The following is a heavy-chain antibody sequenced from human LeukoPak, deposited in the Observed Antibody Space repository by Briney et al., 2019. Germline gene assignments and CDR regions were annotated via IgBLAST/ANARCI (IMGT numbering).Heavy chain of an antibody. D-gene: IGHD3-3*01. CDR1: GGSIRGYY. V-gene: IGHV4-59*12. J-gene: IGHJ6*03. Sequence: PSETLSLTCNVSGGSIRGYYWSWIRQPPGKGLEWIGYIYSSGSTNYNPSLKSRVTISVDTSKNQFSLKLSSVTAADTAVYYCARGLRGGVVIYYYYYYMDVWGKGTTVTVSS. CDR3: ARGLRGGVVIYYYYYYMDV. CDR2: IYSSGST.